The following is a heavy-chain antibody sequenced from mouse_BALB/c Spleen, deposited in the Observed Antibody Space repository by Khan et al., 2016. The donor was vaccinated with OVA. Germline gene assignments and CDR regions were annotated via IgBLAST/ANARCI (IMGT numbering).Heavy chain of an antibody. Sequence: QVQLKESGPGLVAPSQSLSITCTVSGFSLTSYGVHWVRQPPGKGLEWLGVIWAGGSTNYNSALMSRLSISKDNSKSQVFLKMNSLQTDDTAMYYCARFYDPYYAMDYWGQGPSVTVSS. V-gene: IGHV2-9*02. CDR1: GFSLTSYG. D-gene: IGHD2-3*01. J-gene: IGHJ4*01. CDR2: IWAGGST. CDR3: ARFYDPYYAMDY.